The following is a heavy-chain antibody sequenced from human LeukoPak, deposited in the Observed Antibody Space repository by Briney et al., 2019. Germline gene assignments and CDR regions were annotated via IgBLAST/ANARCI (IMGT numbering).Heavy chain of an antibody. CDR1: GGSISSGDYY. CDR3: ARVAAVAGEVPYFDN. J-gene: IGHJ4*02. Sequence: SETLSLTCTVSGGSISSGDYYWSWIRQPPGKGLEWIGYIYYSGSTYYNPSLKSRVTISVDTSKNQFSLKLSSVTAADTAVYYCARVAAVAGEVPYFDNWGQGTLVTVSS. V-gene: IGHV4-30-4*08. CDR2: IYYSGST. D-gene: IGHD6-19*01.